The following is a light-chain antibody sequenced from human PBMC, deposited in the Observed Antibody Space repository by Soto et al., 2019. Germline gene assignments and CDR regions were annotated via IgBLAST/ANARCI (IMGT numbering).Light chain of an antibody. CDR2: DVS. V-gene: IGLV2-14*01. CDR1: SSDVGGNNY. Sequence: QSALTQPASVSGSPGQSITMSFTGTSSDVGGNNYVSWYQQHPVKAPKLMIYDVSNRPSGVSNRFSGSKSGNTASLTISGLQAEDEADYYCSSYTSTSSVVFGGGTKLTVL. J-gene: IGLJ2*01. CDR3: SSYTSTSSVV.